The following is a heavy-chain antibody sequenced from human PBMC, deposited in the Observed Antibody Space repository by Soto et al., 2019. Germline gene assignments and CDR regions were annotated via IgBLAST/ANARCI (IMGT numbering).Heavy chain of an antibody. J-gene: IGHJ4*02. D-gene: IGHD2-2*01. V-gene: IGHV4-30-4*01. CDR1: GGSISSGDYY. CDR3: ARYQKGPFDY. Sequence: SVTLSLTCTVSGGSISSGDYYWSWIRQPPGKGLEWIGYIYYTGSTYYNPSLKSRLTISVDTSKNQFSLKLTSVTAADTAVYFCARYQKGPFDYWGQGTLVTVSS. CDR2: IYYTGST.